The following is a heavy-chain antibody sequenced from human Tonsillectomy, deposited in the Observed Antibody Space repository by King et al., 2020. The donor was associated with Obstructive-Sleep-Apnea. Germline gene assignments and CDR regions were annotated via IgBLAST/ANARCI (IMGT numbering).Heavy chain of an antibody. J-gene: IGHJ4*02. V-gene: IGHV3-9*01. Sequence: VQLVESGGGLVQPGRSLRLSCAASGFTFDDYAMHWVRQAPGKGLEWVSGISWNSGSIGYADSVKGRFTISRDNAKNSLYLQMNSLRAEDTALYYCAKDIRTDTAMVTSFDYWGQGTLVTVSS. D-gene: IGHD5-18*01. CDR3: AKDIRTDTAMVTSFDY. CDR2: ISWNSGSI. CDR1: GFTFDDYA.